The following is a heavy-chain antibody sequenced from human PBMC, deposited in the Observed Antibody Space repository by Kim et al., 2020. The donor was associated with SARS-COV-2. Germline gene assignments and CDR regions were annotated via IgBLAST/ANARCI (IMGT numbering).Heavy chain of an antibody. J-gene: IGHJ5*02. D-gene: IGHD3-9*01. CDR2: ISAYNGNT. Sequence: ASVKVSCKASGYTFTSYGISWVRQAPGQGLEWMGWISAYNGNTNYAQKLQGRVTMTTDTSTSTAYMELRSLRSDDTAVYYCARNDLRYDILTGYFVEFPTFDPWGQGTLVTVSS. CDR3: ARNDLRYDILTGYFVEFPTFDP. V-gene: IGHV1-18*04. CDR1: GYTFTSYG.